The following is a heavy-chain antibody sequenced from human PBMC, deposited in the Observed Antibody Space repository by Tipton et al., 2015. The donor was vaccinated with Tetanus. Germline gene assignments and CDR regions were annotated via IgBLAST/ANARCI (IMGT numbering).Heavy chain of an antibody. CDR2: ISGSGDYT. CDR1: GFYFPVYA. J-gene: IGHJ4*02. V-gene: IGHV3-23*01. CDR3: AKGGGHSGSWSDYLDS. D-gene: IGHD6-13*01. Sequence: SLRLSCAASGFYFPVYAVSWVRQAPGKGLEWVSTISGSGDYTYYADSVKGQFTISRDNSKNTLSLQMNSLRADDTAVYYCAKGGGHSGSWSDYLDSWGQGTLVTVSS.